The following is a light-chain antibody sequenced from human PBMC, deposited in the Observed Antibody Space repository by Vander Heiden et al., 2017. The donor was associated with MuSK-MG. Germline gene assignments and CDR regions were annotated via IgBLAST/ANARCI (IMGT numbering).Light chain of an antibody. CDR3: QQDNNWPST. V-gene: IGKV3-15*01. Sequence: ELVLTQSPATLSVSPGERATLSCRPSQSVSSNLAWYQQKPGQAPRLLIYGASTSATGIPARFSGSGSGTEFTLTISSLQSADFAVYYCQQDNNWPSTFGQGTKLXIK. CDR1: QSVSSN. J-gene: IGKJ2*01. CDR2: GAS.